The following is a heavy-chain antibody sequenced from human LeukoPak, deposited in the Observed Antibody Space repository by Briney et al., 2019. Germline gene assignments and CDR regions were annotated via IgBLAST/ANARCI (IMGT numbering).Heavy chain of an antibody. CDR2: IRSKRNNYAT. V-gene: IGHV3-73*01. D-gene: IGHD2-2*01. J-gene: IGHJ3*02. CDR1: GFTLSGSV. Sequence: GGSLRLSCAGSGFTLSGSVIHWVRQAAGKGLEWVGRIRSKRNNYATAYAASVKGRFTISRDDSKNTVYLHMDSLKTEDTALYYCPRLEDTSPIEVALDIWGQGTVVTVSS. CDR3: PRLEDTSPIEVALDI.